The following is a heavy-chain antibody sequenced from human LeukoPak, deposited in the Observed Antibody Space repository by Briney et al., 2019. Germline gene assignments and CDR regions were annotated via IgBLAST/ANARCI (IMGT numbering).Heavy chain of an antibody. Sequence: GGALRLSCAASGFTWSSYAMGWVRQAPGKGLEWVSAISGSGGSTYYADSVKGRFTISRDNSKNTLYLQMNSLRAEDTAVYYCAKDEYGSGSYSYYYGMDVWGQGTTVTVSS. V-gene: IGHV3-23*01. CDR3: AKDEYGSGSYSYYYGMDV. CDR2: ISGSGGST. D-gene: IGHD3-10*01. J-gene: IGHJ6*02. CDR1: GFTWSSYA.